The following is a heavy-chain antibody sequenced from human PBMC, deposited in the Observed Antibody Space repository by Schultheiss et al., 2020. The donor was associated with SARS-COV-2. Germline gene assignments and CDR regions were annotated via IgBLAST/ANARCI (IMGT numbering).Heavy chain of an antibody. CDR3: ARAGGVSYALYYYGMDV. CDR1: GFTFSSYA. J-gene: IGHJ6*02. Sequence: GGSLRLSCAASGFTFSSYAMSWVRQAPGKGLEWVSAISGSGGSTYYADSVKGRFTISRDNSKNTLYLEMSSLRAEDTAVYYCARAGGVSYALYYYGMDVWGQGTTVTVSS. CDR2: ISGSGGST. D-gene: IGHD2-8*02. V-gene: IGHV3-23*01.